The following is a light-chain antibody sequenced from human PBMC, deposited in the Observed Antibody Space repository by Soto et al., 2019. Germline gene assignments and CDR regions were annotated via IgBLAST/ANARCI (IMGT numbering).Light chain of an antibody. CDR3: QQYNSFPWT. CDR2: DAS. CDR1: QSISSW. Sequence: DIQMTQSPSTLSASVGDRVTITCRASQSISSWLAWYQQKPGKAPKLLIYDASSLESGVPSRFSGSGSGTEFTLTISSLQPDDFATYYCQQYNSFPWTFGLGTRLEIK. V-gene: IGKV1-5*01. J-gene: IGKJ5*01.